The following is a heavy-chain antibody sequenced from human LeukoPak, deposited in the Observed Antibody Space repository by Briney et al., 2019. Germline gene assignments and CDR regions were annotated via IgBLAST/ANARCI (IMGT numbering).Heavy chain of an antibody. CDR3: AKARAGGYNYGPFDY. CDR2: ISGGGETT. V-gene: IGHV3-23*01. Sequence: GGSLRLSCAASGFTFRLYGMNWVRQAPGKGLEWVSAISGGGETTTYTDSVKGRFTISRDNSKNTVYLQMNSLSAEDTAVYYCAKARAGGYNYGPFDYWGQGTLVTVPS. J-gene: IGHJ4*02. D-gene: IGHD5-18*01. CDR1: GFTFRLYG.